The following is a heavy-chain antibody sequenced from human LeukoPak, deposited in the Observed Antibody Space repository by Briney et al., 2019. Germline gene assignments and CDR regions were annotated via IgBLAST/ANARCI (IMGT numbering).Heavy chain of an antibody. J-gene: IGHJ6*03. CDR3: ARIGYYDSSGYYHYYYYMDV. V-gene: IGHV3-21*01. D-gene: IGHD3-22*01. CDR1: GFTFSSYS. Sequence: PGGSLRLSCAASGFTFSSYSMNWVRQAPGKGLEWVSSISSSSSYIYYADSVKGRFTISRDNAKNSLSLQMNSLRVEDTAVYYCARIGYYDSSGYYHYYYYMDVWGKGTTVTVSS. CDR2: ISSSSSYI.